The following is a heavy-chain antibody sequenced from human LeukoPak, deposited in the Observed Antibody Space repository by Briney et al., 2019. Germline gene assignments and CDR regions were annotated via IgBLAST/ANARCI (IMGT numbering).Heavy chain of an antibody. J-gene: IGHJ6*02. Sequence: SETRSLTCTVSGGSISSYYWSWIRQPPGKGLEWIGYIYYSGSTNYNPSLKSRVTISVDTSKNQFSLKLSSVTAADTAVYYCARCPVDYGMDVWGQGTTVTVSS. CDR2: IYYSGST. V-gene: IGHV4-59*01. CDR1: GGSISSYY. CDR3: ARCPVDYGMDV.